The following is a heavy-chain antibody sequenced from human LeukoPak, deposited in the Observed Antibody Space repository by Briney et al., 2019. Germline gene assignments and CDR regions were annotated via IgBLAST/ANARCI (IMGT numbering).Heavy chain of an antibody. CDR3: ARVSGYCSSTSCYTKYTFDY. Sequence: ASVKVSCKASGYTFTGYYMHWVRQAPGQGLEWMGWINPNSGGTNYAQKFQGRVTMTRDTSISTAYMELSRPRSDDTAVYYCARVSGYCSSTSCYTKYTFDYWGQGTLVTVSS. CDR2: INPNSGGT. J-gene: IGHJ4*02. D-gene: IGHD2-2*02. V-gene: IGHV1-2*02. CDR1: GYTFTGYY.